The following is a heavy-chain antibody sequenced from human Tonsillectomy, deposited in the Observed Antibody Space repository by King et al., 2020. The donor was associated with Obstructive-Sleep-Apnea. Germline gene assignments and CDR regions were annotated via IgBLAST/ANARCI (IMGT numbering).Heavy chain of an antibody. CDR3: ARTLVRENFDY. CDR1: GYTFTRYW. Sequence: VQLVESGAEVKKPGESLKLSCPASGYTFTRYWIGWVRQLPGKGLEWMGLIHPADSDTRYSPPFQGRVTISADKSITTAYLQWISLEASDTAMYYCARTLVRENFDYWGQGTLVTVSS. V-gene: IGHV5-51*01. D-gene: IGHD3-10*01. J-gene: IGHJ4*02. CDR2: IHPADSDT.